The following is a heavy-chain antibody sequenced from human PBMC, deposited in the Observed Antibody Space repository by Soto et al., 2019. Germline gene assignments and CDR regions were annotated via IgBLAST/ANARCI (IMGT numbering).Heavy chain of an antibody. Sequence: SETLSLTWTVSGGSVTRYYWSCSRQPPGKALEWIGTIYYSGSTNYNPSLKSRVSLSVDTSKNQFSLKVGSVTAADTAVYFCARALYGSGVLDVWGQGTTVTVSS. J-gene: IGHJ6*02. CDR2: IYYSGST. CDR1: GGSVTRYY. CDR3: ARALYGSGVLDV. D-gene: IGHD3-10*01. V-gene: IGHV4-59*02.